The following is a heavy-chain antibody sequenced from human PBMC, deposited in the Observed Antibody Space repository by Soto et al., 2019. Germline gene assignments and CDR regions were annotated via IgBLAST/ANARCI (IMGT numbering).Heavy chain of an antibody. CDR2: IKSKTDGGTT. CDR3: ATGQRAYSYGYNSYYMDV. V-gene: IGHV3-15*01. D-gene: IGHD5-18*01. Sequence: GGSLRLSCAASGFTFSNAWMNWVRQAPGKGLEWVGRIKSKTDGGTTDYAAPVKGRFTVSRDDSKNTLYLQMNSLKTEDTGVYYCATGQRAYSYGYNSYYMDVWGKGTTVTVSS. J-gene: IGHJ6*03. CDR1: GFTFSNAW.